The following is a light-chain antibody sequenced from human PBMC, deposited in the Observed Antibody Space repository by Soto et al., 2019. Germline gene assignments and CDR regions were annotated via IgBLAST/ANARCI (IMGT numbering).Light chain of an antibody. J-gene: IGKJ1*01. Sequence: IIMTQSPATLSVSPGQRASLSCRASQSVSTTVAWYRQKPGQAPRLLVYGASTRDTGIPARFSGRGSGTDFTLTISRLETEDFEVYYCQRYDSSSWTFGQGTKVDI. CDR3: QRYDSSSWT. V-gene: IGKV3-15*01. CDR2: GAS. CDR1: QSVSTT.